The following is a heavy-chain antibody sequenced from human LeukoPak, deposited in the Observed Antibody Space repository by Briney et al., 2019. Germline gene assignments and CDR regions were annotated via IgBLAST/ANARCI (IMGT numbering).Heavy chain of an antibody. J-gene: IGHJ3*02. CDR1: GYSFTSYW. V-gene: IGHV5-51*01. Sequence: HGESLKISCKGSGYSFTSYWIGWVRQMPGKGLEWMGIIYPGDSDTRYSPSFQGQVTISADKSISTAYLQWSSLKASDTAVYYCARRYFDILTGLGAFDIWGQGTMVTVSS. CDR3: ARRYFDILTGLGAFDI. CDR2: IYPGDSDT. D-gene: IGHD3-9*01.